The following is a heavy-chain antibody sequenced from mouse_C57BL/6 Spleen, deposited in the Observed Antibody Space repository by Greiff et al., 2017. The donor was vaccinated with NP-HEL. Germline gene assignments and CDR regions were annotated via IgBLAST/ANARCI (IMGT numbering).Heavy chain of an antibody. J-gene: IGHJ2*01. V-gene: IGHV5-9-1*02. CDR1: GFTFSSYA. CDR2: ISSGGDYI. Sequence: EVMLVESGEGLVKPGGSLKLSCAASGFTFSSYAMSWVRQTPEKRLEWVAYISSGGDYIYYADTVKGRFTISRDNARNTLYLQMSSLKSEDTAMYYCTRDKGNYGDYWGQGTTLTVAP. CDR3: TRDKGNYGDY.